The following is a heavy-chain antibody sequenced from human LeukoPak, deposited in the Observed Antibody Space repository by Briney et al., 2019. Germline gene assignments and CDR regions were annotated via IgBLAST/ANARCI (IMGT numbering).Heavy chain of an antibody. D-gene: IGHD3-16*02. Sequence: GVSLRLSCVASGFTFGDYAMTWVRQAPGKGLEWVSAISGSGPTAYDAASVHGRFTISRDNSNNLVFLQMNNLRVDDTAVYYCAKAPDFVWGSYRNNYFDSWGQGTLVSVSS. CDR3: AKAPDFVWGSYRNNYFDS. V-gene: IGHV3-23*01. CDR2: ISGSGPTA. J-gene: IGHJ5*01. CDR1: GFTFGDYA.